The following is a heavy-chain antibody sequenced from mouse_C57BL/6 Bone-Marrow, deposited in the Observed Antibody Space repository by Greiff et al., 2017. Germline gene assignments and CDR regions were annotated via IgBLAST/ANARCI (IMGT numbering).Heavy chain of an antibody. CDR1: GFTFSSYG. CDR3: ARLPYYYGSSYGWFAY. V-gene: IGHV5-6*02. Sequence: EVMLVESGGDLVKPGGSLKLSCAASGFTFSSYGMSWVRQTPDKRLEWVATISSGGSYTYYPDSVKGRFTISRDNAKNTLYLQMSSLKSEDTAMYYCARLPYYYGSSYGWFAYWGQGTRVTVSA. J-gene: IGHJ3*01. D-gene: IGHD1-1*01. CDR2: ISSGGSYT.